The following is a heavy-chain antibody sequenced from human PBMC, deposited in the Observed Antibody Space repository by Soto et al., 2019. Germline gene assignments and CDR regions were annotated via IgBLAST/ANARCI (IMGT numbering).Heavy chain of an antibody. Sequence: QVQLVQSGAEVKKPGASAKVSCKASEYSFTSYYMHWVRRAPGQGLEWMGVIDPSGDNTGYPQKFQGRVTMTSDTSTSTVYMELSSLRSEDTAMYYCAATRGYSPPFDSWGQGTRVTVS. CDR1: EYSFTSYY. V-gene: IGHV1-46*01. J-gene: IGHJ4*02. D-gene: IGHD3-22*01. CDR2: IDPSGDNT. CDR3: AATRGYSPPFDS.